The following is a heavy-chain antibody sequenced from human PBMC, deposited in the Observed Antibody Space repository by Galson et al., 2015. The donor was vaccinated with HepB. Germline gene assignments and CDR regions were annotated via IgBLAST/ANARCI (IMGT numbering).Heavy chain of an antibody. CDR1: GFTFGDYA. CDR2: IRAKAYGATT. D-gene: IGHD3-10*01. J-gene: IGHJ3*02. Sequence: SLRLSCAASGFTFGDYAMSWFRQAPGKGLEWVGFIRAKAYGATTEYAASVKGRFTISRDDSKSIAYLQMNSLKTEDTAVYYCSRDRWFRAFDIWGQGTMVTVSS. V-gene: IGHV3-49*03. CDR3: SRDRWFRAFDI.